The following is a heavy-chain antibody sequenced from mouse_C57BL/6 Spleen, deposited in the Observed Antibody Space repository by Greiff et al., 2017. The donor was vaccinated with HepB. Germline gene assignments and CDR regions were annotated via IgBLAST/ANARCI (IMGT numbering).Heavy chain of an antibody. J-gene: IGHJ4*01. CDR1: GFTFSDYY. V-gene: IGHV5-16*01. D-gene: IGHD4-1*01. CDR2: INYDGSST. CDR3: ARERLGLDYYAMDY. Sequence: EVMLVESEGGLVQPGSSMKLSCTASGFTFSDYYMAWVRQVPEKGLEWVANINYDGSSTYYLDSLKSRFIISRDNAKNILYLQMSSLKSEDTATYYCARERLGLDYYAMDYWGQGTSVTVSS.